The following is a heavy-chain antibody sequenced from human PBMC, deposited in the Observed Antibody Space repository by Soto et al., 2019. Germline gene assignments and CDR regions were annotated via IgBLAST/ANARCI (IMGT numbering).Heavy chain of an antibody. CDR3: GRESGETWDYEAS. CDR2: LNTYGNT. D-gene: IGHD1-7*01. CDR1: GGSISSYR. V-gene: IGHV4-4*07. Sequence: PSETLSLTCTVSGGSISSYRWSWIRQPAGKGLEWIGRLNTYGNTHYNPSLKSRVTVSVDTSRNQFFLTLRSVTAADSAVYHCGRESGETWDYEASWGQGTPVPV. J-gene: IGHJ5*02.